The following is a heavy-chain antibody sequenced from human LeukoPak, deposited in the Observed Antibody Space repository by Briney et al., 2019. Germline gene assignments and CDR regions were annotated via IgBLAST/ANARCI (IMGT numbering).Heavy chain of an antibody. J-gene: IGHJ4*02. D-gene: IGHD1-1*01. V-gene: IGHV3-15*01. CDR2: IKSKTDGGTT. CDR1: GFTFSNAW. Sequence: PGGSLRLSCAASGFTFSNAWMSWVRQAPGKGLEWVGRIKSKTDGGTTDYAAPVKGRFTISSDDSKNTLYLQMNSLKTEDTAVYYWTTARYNWNDVGYFDYWGQGTLVTVSS. CDR3: TTARYNWNDVGYFDY.